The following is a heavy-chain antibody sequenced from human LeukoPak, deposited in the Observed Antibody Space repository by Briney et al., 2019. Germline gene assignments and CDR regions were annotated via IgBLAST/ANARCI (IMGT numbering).Heavy chain of an antibody. CDR2: IFYSATSYYSATS. CDR3: ARQEGSTWEYNWFDP. D-gene: IGHD6-13*01. CDR1: VDSIRSPISC. V-gene: IGHV4-39*01. Sequence: ETLPHISTDPVDSIRSPISCSGSISQPPGKGLEWIGTIFYSATSYYSATSYFNPSLKSRVSISVDTPKNHFFLKLSSVTAADTAVYYCARQEGSTWEYNWFDPWGQGALVTVSS. J-gene: IGHJ5*02.